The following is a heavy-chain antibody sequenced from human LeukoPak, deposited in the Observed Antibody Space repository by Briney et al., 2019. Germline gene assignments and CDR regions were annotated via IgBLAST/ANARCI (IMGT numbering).Heavy chain of an antibody. CDR1: GYTFTSYD. V-gene: IGHV1-8*01. CDR3: ARGRIARNWFDP. CDR2: MNPNSGNT. Sequence: ASVKVSCTASGYTFTSYDINWVRQATGQGLEWMGWMNPNSGNTGYAQKFQGRVTMTRNTSISTAYMELSSLRSEDTAVYYCARGRIARNWFDPWGQGTLVTVSS. D-gene: IGHD2-15*01. J-gene: IGHJ5*02.